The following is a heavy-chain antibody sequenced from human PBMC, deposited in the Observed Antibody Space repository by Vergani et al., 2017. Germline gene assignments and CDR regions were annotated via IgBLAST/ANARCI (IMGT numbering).Heavy chain of an antibody. Sequence: QVQLVESGGGVVQPGRSLRLSCAASGFTFRSYGMHWVRQAPGTGLEWVAVISYDGSNKYYADSVKGRFTISRDNSKNTLYLQMNSLRAEDTAVYYCSSVVKGGCGYWGQGTLVTVSS. D-gene: IGHD3-22*01. CDR1: GFTFRSYG. CDR2: ISYDGSNK. V-gene: IGHV3-30*03. J-gene: IGHJ4*02. CDR3: SSVVKGGCGY.